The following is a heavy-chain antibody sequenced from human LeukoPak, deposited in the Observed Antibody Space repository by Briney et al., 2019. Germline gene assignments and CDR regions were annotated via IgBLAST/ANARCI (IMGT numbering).Heavy chain of an antibody. CDR2: IKSDGSYT. V-gene: IGHV3-74*01. CDR3: SRDFGGA. D-gene: IGHD3-10*01. J-gene: IGHJ5*02. Sequence: GGSLRLSCAASGFTFSSYWMHWVRQAPGKGLVWVSRIKSDGSYTSYADSVKGRFTTSRDNAKNTLYLQMNSLRAEDTAVYYCSRDFGGAWGQGTLLTVSS. CDR1: GFTFSSYW.